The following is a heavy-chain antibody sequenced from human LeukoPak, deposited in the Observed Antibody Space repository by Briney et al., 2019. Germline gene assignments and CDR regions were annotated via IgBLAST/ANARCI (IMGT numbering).Heavy chain of an antibody. CDR3: ARWALASNVDTAMC. CDR2: IIPILGIA. CDR1: GGTFSSYA. J-gene: IGHJ4*02. V-gene: IGHV1-69*10. Sequence: GASVTVSCTASGGTFSSYAISWVRQAPGQGLEWMGGIIPILGIANYAQKFQGRVTITADKSTSTAYMELSSLRSEDTAVYYCARWALASNVDTAMCWGQGTLVTVSS. D-gene: IGHD5-18*01.